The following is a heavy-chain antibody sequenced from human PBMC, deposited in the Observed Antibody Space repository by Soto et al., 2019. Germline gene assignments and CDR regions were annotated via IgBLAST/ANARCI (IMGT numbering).Heavy chain of an antibody. V-gene: IGHV3-7*03. CDR1: GFTFSSYW. CDR2: IKQDGSEK. J-gene: IGHJ3*02. CDR3: ARAQIVVLVAATNPSPPNDSFDI. Sequence: GGSLRLSCAASGFTFSSYWMSWVRQAPGKGLEWVANIKQDGSEKYYVDSVKGRFTISRDNAKNSLYLQMNSLRAEDMAVYYCARAQIVVLVAATNPSPPNDSFDIWGQGTMVTVSS. D-gene: IGHD2-15*01.